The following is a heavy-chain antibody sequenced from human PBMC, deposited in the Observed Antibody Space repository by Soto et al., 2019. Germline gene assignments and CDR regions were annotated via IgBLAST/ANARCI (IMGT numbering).Heavy chain of an antibody. Sequence: PGGSLRLSCAASGFTFSSYAMSWVRQAPGKGLEWVSAISGSGGSTYYADSVKGQVTISADKSISTAYLQWSSLKASDTAMYYCARLPYSSGWYVGVHGMDVWGQGTTVTVSS. J-gene: IGHJ6*02. D-gene: IGHD6-19*01. CDR2: ISGSGGST. CDR3: ARLPYSSGWYVGVHGMDV. V-gene: IGHV3-23*01. CDR1: GFTFSSYA.